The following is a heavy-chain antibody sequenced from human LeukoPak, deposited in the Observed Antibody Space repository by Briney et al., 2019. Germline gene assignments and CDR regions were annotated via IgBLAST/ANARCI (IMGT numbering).Heavy chain of an antibody. J-gene: IGHJ5*02. Sequence: ASVNVSYKASRYTFTGYYMHWLAQAPGQRLEWMGWINPNSGGTNYAKKFHARVTMTRATSIITASMDLSRLTSDDPAICSCARGGYSSGSYSPNWFDPWGQGTLVTVSS. D-gene: IGHD6-19*01. CDR2: INPNSGGT. CDR1: RYTFTGYY. V-gene: IGHV1-2*02. CDR3: ARGGYSSGSYSPNWFDP.